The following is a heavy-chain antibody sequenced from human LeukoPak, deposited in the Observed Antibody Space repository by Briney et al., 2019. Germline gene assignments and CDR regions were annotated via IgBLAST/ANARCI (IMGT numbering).Heavy chain of an antibody. CDR1: AFTFDDYA. Sequence: PGGSLRLSCAASAFTFDDYAMHWVRQAPGKGLEWVSGISWNSGSIGYADSVKGRFTISRDNAKNSLYLQMNSLRAEDMALYYCAKSFSHYGGAFDYWVQGTLVTVSS. D-gene: IGHD4-23*01. CDR3: AKSFSHYGGAFDY. J-gene: IGHJ4*02. V-gene: IGHV3-9*03. CDR2: ISWNSGSI.